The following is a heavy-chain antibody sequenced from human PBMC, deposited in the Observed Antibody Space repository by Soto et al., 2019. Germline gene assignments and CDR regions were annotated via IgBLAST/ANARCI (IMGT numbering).Heavy chain of an antibody. V-gene: IGHV1-24*01. CDR2: FDPEDGEI. CDR3: ASDDFDGMDV. D-gene: IGHD3-3*01. J-gene: IGHJ6*02. CDR1: GYSLTELS. Sequence: ASVKVSCKVSGYSLTELSIHWVRQAPGKGPEWMGGFDPEDGEIKFAQNFQGRVTITEDESTSTAYMELSSLRSEDTAVYYCASDDFDGMDVWGQGTTVTVSS.